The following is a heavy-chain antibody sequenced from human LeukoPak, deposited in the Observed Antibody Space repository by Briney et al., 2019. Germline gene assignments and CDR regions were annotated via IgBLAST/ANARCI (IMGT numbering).Heavy chain of an antibody. CDR2: IYYSGST. CDR1: GGSISSYY. Sequence: SETLSLPCTVSGGSISSYYWNWIRQPPGKGLEWIGYIYYSGSTNYNPSLKSRVTISVDTSKNQFSLKLSSVTASDTAVYYCARGYYYMDVWGKGTTVTVSS. CDR3: ARGYYYMDV. J-gene: IGHJ6*03. V-gene: IGHV4-59*08.